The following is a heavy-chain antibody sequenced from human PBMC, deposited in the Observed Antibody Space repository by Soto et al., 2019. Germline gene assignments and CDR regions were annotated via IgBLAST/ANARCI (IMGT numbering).Heavy chain of an antibody. V-gene: IGHV3-23*01. CDR2: IGGRAGST. J-gene: IGHJ6*02. D-gene: IGHD1-1*01. Sequence: GGSLRLSCAASGFTFSTYAMSWVRQAPGKGLEWVSVIGGRAGSTYYADSVKGRFTISRDNSKNTVYLQMNSLRAEDTAVYYCAKHSGTTSYYYYGMDVWGQGTTVTVSS. CDR3: AKHSGTTSYYYYGMDV. CDR1: GFTFSTYA.